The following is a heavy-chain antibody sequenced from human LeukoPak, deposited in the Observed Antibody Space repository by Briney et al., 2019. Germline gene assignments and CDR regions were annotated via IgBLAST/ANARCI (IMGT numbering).Heavy chain of an antibody. CDR1: GFTVSSNY. CDR2: IYSGGST. J-gene: IGHJ4*02. V-gene: IGHV3-53*01. CDR3: AREESGWYYFDY. D-gene: IGHD6-19*01. Sequence: GGSLRLSCAASGFTVSSNYMSWVRQAPGKGLEWVSVIYSGGSTYYADSVKGRFTISRDNSKNMLYLQMNSLRAEDTAVYYCAREESGWYYFDYWGQGTLVTVSS.